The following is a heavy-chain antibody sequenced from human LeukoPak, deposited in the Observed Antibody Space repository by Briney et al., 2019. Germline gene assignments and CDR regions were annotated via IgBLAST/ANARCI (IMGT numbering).Heavy chain of an antibody. CDR3: ARDPKWLDY. J-gene: IGHJ4*02. CDR2: TNQEGSEK. Sequence: GGSLRLSCAASGFTFSSYAMSWVRQAPGKGLEWVANTNQEGSEKYYVDSVKGRFTISKDNAKNSLYLQMNSLRAEDTAVYYCARDPKWLDYWGQGTLVTVSS. D-gene: IGHD5-12*01. CDR1: GFTFSSYA. V-gene: IGHV3-7*01.